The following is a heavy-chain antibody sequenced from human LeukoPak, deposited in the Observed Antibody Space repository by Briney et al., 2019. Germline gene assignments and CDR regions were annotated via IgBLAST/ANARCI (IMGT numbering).Heavy chain of an antibody. J-gene: IGHJ4*02. D-gene: IGHD6-13*01. CDR1: GGSFSGYY. CDR2: IYTSGST. CDR3: ARGGSYSSSWVPFDY. V-gene: IGHV4-59*10. Sequence: PSETLSLTCAVYGGSFSGYYWSWIRQPAGKGLEWIGRIYTSGSTNYNPSLKSRVTISVDTSKNQFSLKLSSVTAADTAVYYCARGGSYSSSWVPFDYWGQGTLVTVSS.